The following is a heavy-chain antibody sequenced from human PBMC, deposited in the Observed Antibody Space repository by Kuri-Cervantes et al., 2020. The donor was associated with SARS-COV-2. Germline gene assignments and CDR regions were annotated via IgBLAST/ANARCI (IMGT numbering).Heavy chain of an antibody. CDR2: INPNSGCT. J-gene: IGHJ4*02. CDR1: GYTFTDYY. D-gene: IGHD3-3*01. Sequence: ASVKVSCKASGYTFTDYYMHWVRQAPGQGLEWMGWINPNSGCTNYAQEFQGRVTMTRDTSISTAYMELSRLRSDDTAVYYCARGWSGYSLDPPHFDYWGQGTLVTVSS. V-gene: IGHV1-2*02. CDR3: ARGWSGYSLDPPHFDY.